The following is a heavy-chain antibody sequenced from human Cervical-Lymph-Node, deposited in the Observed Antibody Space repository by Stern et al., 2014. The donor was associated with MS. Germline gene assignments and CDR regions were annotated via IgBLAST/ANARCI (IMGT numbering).Heavy chain of an antibody. CDR2: IYPGDSNT. D-gene: IGHD3-10*01. CDR3: ATSYYGSGFDY. Sequence: VQLVQSGTEVKKPGESLKISCQGSGYSFTNYWIGWVRQIPGKGLEWMGIIYPGDSNTRYTPSFQGQVTISADKSISTAFLQWSSLKASDTAMYYCATSYYGSGFDYWGQGTLVSVSS. J-gene: IGHJ4*02. CDR1: GYSFTNYW. V-gene: IGHV5-51*03.